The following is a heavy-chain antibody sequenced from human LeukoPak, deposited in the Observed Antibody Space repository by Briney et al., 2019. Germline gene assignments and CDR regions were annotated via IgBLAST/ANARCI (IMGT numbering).Heavy chain of an antibody. CDR1: GYTLTELS. CDR3: ATGRTEVGATHSGYYYYYMDV. CDR2: FDPEDGET. V-gene: IGHV1-24*01. Sequence: ASVKVSCKVSGYTLTELSMHWVRQTPGKGLEWMGGFDPEDGETIYAQKFQGRVTMTEDTSTDTAYMELSSLRSEDTAVYYCATGRTEVGATHSGYYYYYMDVWGKGTTVTVSS. J-gene: IGHJ6*03. D-gene: IGHD1-26*01.